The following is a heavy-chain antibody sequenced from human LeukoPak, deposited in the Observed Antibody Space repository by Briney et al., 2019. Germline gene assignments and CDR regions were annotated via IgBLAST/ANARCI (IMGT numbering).Heavy chain of an antibody. CDR3: ARGVVGVSAY. D-gene: IGHD1-26*01. CDR1: GFTFSTFA. V-gene: IGHV3-23*01. Sequence: GALRLSCAASGFTFSTFAMTWVRQGPGKGLEWVSSIDGSGAGTYYADSVKGRFTISRDNAKNSLYLQMNSLRDEDTAVYYCARGVVGVSAYWGQGTLVTVSS. CDR2: IDGSGAGT. J-gene: IGHJ4*02.